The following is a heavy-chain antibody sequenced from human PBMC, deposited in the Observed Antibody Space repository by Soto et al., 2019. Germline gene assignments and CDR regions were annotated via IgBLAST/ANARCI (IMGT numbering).Heavy chain of an antibody. CDR2: IKEDGHEK. Sequence: EVQLVQSGGGLVQPGESLRLSCAASGFPFNNYYMTWVRQASGKGLEWVASIKEDGHEKYYVDSVKGRFTISRDNAKNPVSLQMDSLRAEDTAVYYCTRGAGGWNYYYAMDVWGPGATVNVSS. V-gene: IGHV3-7*03. D-gene: IGHD1-1*01. CDR3: TRGAGGWNYYYAMDV. J-gene: IGHJ6*02. CDR1: GFPFNNYY.